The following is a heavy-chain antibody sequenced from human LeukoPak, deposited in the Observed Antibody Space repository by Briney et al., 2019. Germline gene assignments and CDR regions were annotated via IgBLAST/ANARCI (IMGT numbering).Heavy chain of an antibody. V-gene: IGHV3-23*01. CDR2: ISGSGGST. CDR1: GFTFSSYA. Sequence: GSLRLSCAASGFTFSSYAMSLVRPAPGKGLEWVSAISGSGGSTYYADSVKGRFTISRDNSKNTLYLQMNSLRAEDTAVYYCAKDARLYGDYLDYWGQGTLVTVSS. D-gene: IGHD4-17*01. J-gene: IGHJ4*02. CDR3: AKDARLYGDYLDY.